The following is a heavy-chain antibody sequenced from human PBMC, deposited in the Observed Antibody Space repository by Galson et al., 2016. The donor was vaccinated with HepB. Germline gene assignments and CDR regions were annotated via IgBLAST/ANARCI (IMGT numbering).Heavy chain of an antibody. CDR3: ARMPLFQSGNYYFDS. V-gene: IGHV3-48*02. CDR1: GFTFSSYT. CDR2: ISSSSSSI. D-gene: IGHD1-26*01. J-gene: IGHJ4*02. Sequence: SLRLSCAASGFTFSSYTMNWVRQAPGKGLEWVSYISSSSSSIYYADSVKGRFTISRDNAKNSVFLQMNSLRDEDTAVYYCARMPLFQSGNYYFDSWGQGTLGTVAS.